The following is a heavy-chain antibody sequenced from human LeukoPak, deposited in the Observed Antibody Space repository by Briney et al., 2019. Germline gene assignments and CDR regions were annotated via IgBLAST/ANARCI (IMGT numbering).Heavy chain of an antibody. CDR2: IYTSGST. V-gene: IGHV4-4*07. D-gene: IGHD6-19*01. J-gene: IGHJ5*02. Sequence: SETLSLTCTVSGGSISRYYWSWIRQPAGKGLEWIGRIYTSGSTNYNPSLKSRVTMSVDTSKNQFSLKLSSVTAADTAVYYCARGLLGSGWYLGWFDPWGQGTLVTVSS. CDR1: GGSISRYY. CDR3: ARGLLGSGWYLGWFDP.